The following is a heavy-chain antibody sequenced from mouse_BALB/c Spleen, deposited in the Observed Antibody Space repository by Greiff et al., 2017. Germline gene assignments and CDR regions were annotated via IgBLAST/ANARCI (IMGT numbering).Heavy chain of an antibody. CDR2: IDPANGNT. CDR1: GFNIKDTY. J-gene: IGHJ4*01. CDR3: ARYGSSYGGYAMDY. D-gene: IGHD1-1*01. V-gene: IGHV14-3*02. Sequence: VQLKESGAELVKPGASVKLSCTASGFNIKDTYMHWVKQRPEQGLEWIGRIDPANGNTKYDPKFQGKATITADTSSNTAYMQLSSLTSEDSAVYYCARYGSSYGGYAMDYWGQGTSVTVSS.